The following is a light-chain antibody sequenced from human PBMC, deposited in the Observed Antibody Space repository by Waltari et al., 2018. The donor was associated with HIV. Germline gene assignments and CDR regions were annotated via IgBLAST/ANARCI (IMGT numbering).Light chain of an antibody. J-gene: IGKJ4*01. Sequence: DILMTQSPVSLAVSLGARATTTCTSRQTLLYSSNTKNYLAWYQHKPGQPPKLLIYWASTRQSGVPDRFSGSGSGTNFTLTINKLQSEDGATYYCQQYYRTPLTFGGGTKVGLK. CDR2: WAS. CDR1: QTLLYSSNTKNY. V-gene: IGKV4-1*01. CDR3: QQYYRTPLT.